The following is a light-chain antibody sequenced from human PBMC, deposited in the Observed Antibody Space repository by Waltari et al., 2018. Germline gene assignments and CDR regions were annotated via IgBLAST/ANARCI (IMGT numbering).Light chain of an antibody. CDR3: CSYVGSSTSYV. J-gene: IGLJ1*01. V-gene: IGLV2-23*01. CDR2: EAS. Sequence: QSALTQPASVSGSPGQSITISCTGVSNDGGTDNLVAWYQQYPGKAPKLMIYEASKRPSGVSNRFSGSKSGNTASLTISGLQAEDEADYFCCSYVGSSTSYVFGIGTKVTVL. CDR1: SNDGGTDNL.